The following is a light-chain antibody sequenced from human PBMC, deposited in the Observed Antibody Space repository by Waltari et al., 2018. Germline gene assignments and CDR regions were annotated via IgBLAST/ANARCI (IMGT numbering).Light chain of an antibody. CDR2: GAS. CDR1: QIVSRT. V-gene: IGKV3-20*01. CDR3: QHYVRLPAT. J-gene: IGKJ1*01. Sequence: EIVLTQSPGTLSLSPGERATLSCRASQIVSRTLAWYQQKPGQAPKLLIYGASIRATGIPDSFTGSGSGTDFSLTISSLEPEDFAIYFCQHYVRLPATFGQGTKVEIK.